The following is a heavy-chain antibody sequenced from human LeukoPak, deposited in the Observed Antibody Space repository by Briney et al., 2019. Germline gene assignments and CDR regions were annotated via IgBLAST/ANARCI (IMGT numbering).Heavy chain of an antibody. CDR1: GGSISSDSYY. CDR2: FYTGGST. J-gene: IGHJ5*02. Sequence: SETLSLTCTVSGGSISSDSYYWSWIRQPAGKGLEWIGRFYTGGSTNYNPSLKSRVTISVDTSKNQFSLKLSSVTAADTAVYYCARDRFSCSGGSCYNWFDPWGQGTLVTVSS. CDR3: ARDRFSCSGGSCYNWFDP. V-gene: IGHV4-61*02. D-gene: IGHD2-15*01.